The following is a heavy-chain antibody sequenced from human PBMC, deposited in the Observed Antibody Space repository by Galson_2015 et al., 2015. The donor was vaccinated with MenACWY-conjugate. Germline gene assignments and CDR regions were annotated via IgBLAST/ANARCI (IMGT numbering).Heavy chain of an antibody. CDR1: GDSVSSQSAA. CDR3: ARYYTSSYVFDY. V-gene: IGHV6-1*01. CDR2: TYYRSKWYT. D-gene: IGHD2-2*01. Sequence: CAISGDSVSSQSAAWNWIRQSPSRGLEWLGRTYYRSKWYTDYAVSVKSRITINPDTSKNQFSLQLNSVTTEDRAVYYCARYYTSSYVFDYWGQGTLVTVSS. J-gene: IGHJ4*02.